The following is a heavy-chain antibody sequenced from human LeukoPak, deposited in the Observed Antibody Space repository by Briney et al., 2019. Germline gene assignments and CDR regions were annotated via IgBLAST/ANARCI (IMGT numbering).Heavy chain of an antibody. D-gene: IGHD3-22*01. CDR2: IYSGGST. V-gene: IGHV3-66*01. CDR1: GFTVSSNY. Sequence: GGSLRLSCAASGFTVSSNYMSWVRQAPGKGLEWVSVIYSGGSTYYADSVKGRFTISRDNSKNTLYLQMNSLRAEDTAVYYCASSYYDSSGYYPPHFDYWGQGTLVTVSS. CDR3: ASSYYDSSGYYPPHFDY. J-gene: IGHJ4*02.